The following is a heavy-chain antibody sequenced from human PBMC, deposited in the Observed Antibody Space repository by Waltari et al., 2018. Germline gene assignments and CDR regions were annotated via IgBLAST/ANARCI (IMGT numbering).Heavy chain of an antibody. Sequence: QVQLQESGPGLVKPSETLSLTCAVSGYSISSGYYWGWIRQPPGKGLEWIGSIYHSGRTYYNPSLKSRVTISVDTSKNQFSLKLSSVTAADTAVYYCAREATNYYGSGSASFDYWGQGTLVTVSS. D-gene: IGHD3-10*01. CDR2: IYHSGRT. CDR3: AREATNYYGSGSASFDY. J-gene: IGHJ4*02. CDR1: GYSISSGYY. V-gene: IGHV4-38-2*02.